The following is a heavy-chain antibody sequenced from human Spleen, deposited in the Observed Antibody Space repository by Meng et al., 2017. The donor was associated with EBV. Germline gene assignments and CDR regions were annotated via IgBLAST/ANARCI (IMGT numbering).Heavy chain of an antibody. V-gene: IGHV4-59*11. CDR2: IYYSGST. Sequence: VQMKESGPGLVKPSETLSLTCTVSGGSISGHYWSWIRQPPGKGLEWIGYIYYSGSTNYNPSFKSRVTISVDTSKNQFSLRLRSLTASDTAVYYCASDRGQNYYWGPGTLVTVSS. CDR3: ASDRGQNYY. CDR1: GGSISGHY. J-gene: IGHJ4*02. D-gene: IGHD3-10*01.